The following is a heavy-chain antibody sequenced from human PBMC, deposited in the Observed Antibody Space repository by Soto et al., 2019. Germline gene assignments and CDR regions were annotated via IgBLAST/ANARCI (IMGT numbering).Heavy chain of an antibody. J-gene: IGHJ3*02. CDR2: ISAYNGNT. D-gene: IGHD3-3*01. CDR3: ARDSGAYYDFWSGYYDDAFGI. CDR1: GYTFTNNG. Sequence: GASGKVSCEASGYTFTNNGISWVRQAPGQGLEWIGWISAYNGNTNYAQKLQGRVTMTTDTSTSTAYMELRSLRSDDTAVYYCARDSGAYYDFWSGYYDDAFGIWGQGTMVTGSS. V-gene: IGHV1-18*01.